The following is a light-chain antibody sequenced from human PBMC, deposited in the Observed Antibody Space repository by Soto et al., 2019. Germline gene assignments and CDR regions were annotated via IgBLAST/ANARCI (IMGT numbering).Light chain of an antibody. CDR1: QSVSSDY. Sequence: EIVLTQSPGTLSLSPGERATLSCRASQSVSSDYLAWYQLKPGLAPRLLIYGASSRATGIPDRFSGSGSGTDFTLTISRLEPEDFAVYCCQQYDRSLQFTFGPGTKVDI. V-gene: IGKV3-20*01. CDR3: QQYDRSLQFT. J-gene: IGKJ3*01. CDR2: GAS.